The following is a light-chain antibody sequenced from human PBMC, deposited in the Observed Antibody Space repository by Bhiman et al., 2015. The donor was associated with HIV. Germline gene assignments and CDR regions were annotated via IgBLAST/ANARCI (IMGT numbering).Light chain of an antibody. Sequence: SYVLTQPPSVSVAPGETATITCGGKNIGSKSVHWYQQKSGQAPVMVIYQDSKRPSGIPERFSGSNSGNTATLTISGTQAMDEADYYCQAWDSRGLFGGGTKLTVL. V-gene: IGLV3-21*01. CDR2: QDS. J-gene: IGLJ2*01. CDR3: QAWDSRGL. CDR1: NIGSKS.